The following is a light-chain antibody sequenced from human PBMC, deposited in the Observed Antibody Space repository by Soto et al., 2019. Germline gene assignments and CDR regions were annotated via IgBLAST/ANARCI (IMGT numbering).Light chain of an antibody. CDR3: SSYAGINNLGV. V-gene: IGLV2-8*01. J-gene: IGLJ1*01. CDR2: EVN. Sequence: QSALTQPPSASGSPGQSVTISCTGTSSDVGGYKYVSWYQQHPDKAPKLMIFEVNKRPSGVPDRFSGSKSGNTASLTVSGLQAEDEADYYCSSYAGINNLGVFGIGTKVTVL. CDR1: SSDVGGYKY.